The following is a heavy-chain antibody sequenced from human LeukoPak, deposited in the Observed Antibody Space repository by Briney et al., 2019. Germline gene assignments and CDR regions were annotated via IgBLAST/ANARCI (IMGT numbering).Heavy chain of an antibody. CDR3: AKDPLGFSRSSPGDY. Sequence: GGSLRLSCAASGFTFSSFGMHWVRQAPGKGLEWVAVISYDGTNKYYADSVKGRFTISRDNSKNPLYLQMDSLRPEDTAVYYCAKDPLGFSRSSPGDYWGQGTLVTVSS. CDR1: GFTFSSFG. J-gene: IGHJ4*02. V-gene: IGHV3-30*18. CDR2: ISYDGTNK. D-gene: IGHD3-3*01.